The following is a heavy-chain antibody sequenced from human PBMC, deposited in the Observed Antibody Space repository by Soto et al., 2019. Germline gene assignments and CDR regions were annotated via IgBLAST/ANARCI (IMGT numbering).Heavy chain of an antibody. V-gene: IGHV3-23*01. D-gene: IGHD6-19*01. CDR3: SKYAGIGDWYPVED. CDR2: ISGSGGST. J-gene: IGHJ4*02. Sequence: VVSLGLSCAASGFTFSSYAMSWVRQAPGKGLEWVSAISGSGGSTYYADSVKGRFTISRDNSKNTLYLQMNSLRAEDTAVYYCSKYAGIGDWYPVEDWGQGTLV. CDR1: GFTFSSYA.